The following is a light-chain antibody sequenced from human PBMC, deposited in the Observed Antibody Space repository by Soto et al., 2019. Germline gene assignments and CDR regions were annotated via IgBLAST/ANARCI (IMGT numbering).Light chain of an antibody. CDR1: SSDVGTYNL. CDR3: CSFAVGSTLV. Sequence: QSALTQPASVSGSPGQSITISCTGTSSDVGTYNLVSWHQHHQGKAPKLIIYEGSKRPSGVSNRFSGSKSGNTASLTISGLQAEDEADSYCCSFAVGSTLVFGGGTKLTVL. J-gene: IGLJ2*01. CDR2: EGS. V-gene: IGLV2-23*01.